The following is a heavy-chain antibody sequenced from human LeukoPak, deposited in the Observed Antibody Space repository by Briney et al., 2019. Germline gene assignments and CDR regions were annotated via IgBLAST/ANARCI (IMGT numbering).Heavy chain of an antibody. CDR2: IYYSGST. Sequence: SETLSLTCTVSGGSISSSSYYWGWIRQPPGKGLEWIGSIYYSGSTYYNPSLKSRVTISVDTSKNQFSLKLSSVTAADTAVYYCARGHPEILLWFGELSIIPRDPLRYFDYWGQGTLVTVSS. CDR3: ARGHPEILLWFGELSIIPRDPLRYFDY. V-gene: IGHV4-39*07. CDR1: GGSISSSSYY. J-gene: IGHJ4*02. D-gene: IGHD3-10*01.